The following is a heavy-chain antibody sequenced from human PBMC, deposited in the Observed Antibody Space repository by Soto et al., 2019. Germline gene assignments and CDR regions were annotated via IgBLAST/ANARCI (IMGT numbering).Heavy chain of an antibody. CDR1: GGSINNNY. D-gene: IGHD7-27*01. CDR2: IYYTGST. Sequence: QVHLQESGPGLVKPSETLSLTCTVSGGSINNNYWSWIRQPPGKGLDWIGYIYYTGSTNYNPSLKSLVALSVDTSTDQGSLNLNSLTAADTAIFYCARANCYSEYWGQGTLVTVSS. V-gene: IGHV4-59*13. J-gene: IGHJ4*02. CDR3: ARANCYSEY.